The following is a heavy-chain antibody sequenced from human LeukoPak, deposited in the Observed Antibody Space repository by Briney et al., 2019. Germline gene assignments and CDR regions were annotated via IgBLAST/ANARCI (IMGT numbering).Heavy chain of an antibody. Sequence: SETLSLTCTVSGGSITSYYWSWIRQHPGKGLEWVGYIYYSGSTNYNPYLKSRVTISVDTSKNQFSLKLSSVTAADTAVYYCARARTPYYYDSSGYSCYFDYWGQGTLVTVSS. J-gene: IGHJ4*02. CDR1: GGSITSYY. CDR2: IYYSGST. V-gene: IGHV4-59*01. D-gene: IGHD3-22*01. CDR3: ARARTPYYYDSSGYSCYFDY.